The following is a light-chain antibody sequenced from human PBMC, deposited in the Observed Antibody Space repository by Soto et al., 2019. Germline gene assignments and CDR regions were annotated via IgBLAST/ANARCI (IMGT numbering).Light chain of an antibody. CDR2: AAS. V-gene: IGKV1-27*01. CDR3: QKYNSAPRT. J-gene: IGKJ1*01. CDR1: QGISNY. Sequence: DIQMTQSPAXXSAXVXDXXXXTCRASQGISNYLAWYQQKPGKVPKLLIYAASTLQSGVPSRFSGSGSGTDFTLTISSLQPEDVATYYCQKYNSAPRTFGQGTKVDIK.